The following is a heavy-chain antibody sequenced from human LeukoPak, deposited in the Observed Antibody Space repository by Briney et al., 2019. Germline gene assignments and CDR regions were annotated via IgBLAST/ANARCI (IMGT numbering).Heavy chain of an antibody. CDR1: GGSISSGGYY. CDR2: IYYSGST. J-gene: IGHJ3*02. D-gene: IGHD2-8*02. CDR3: ARGAVLEDAFDI. V-gene: IGHV4-31*03. Sequence: SETLSLTCTVSGGSISSGGYYWSWIRQHPGKGLEWIGYIYYSGSTYYNPSLKSRVTILVDTSKNQFSLKLSSVTAADTAVYYCARGAVLEDAFDIWGQGTMVTVSS.